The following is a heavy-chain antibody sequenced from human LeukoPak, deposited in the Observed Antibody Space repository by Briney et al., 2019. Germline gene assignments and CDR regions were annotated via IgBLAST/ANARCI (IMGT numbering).Heavy chain of an antibody. CDR3: ARGGDYYDSSGYYYSEYFQH. CDR2: IYYSGST. Sequence: SETLSHTCTVSGGSISSYYWSWIRQPPGKGLEWIGYIYYSGSTNYNPSLKSRVTISVDTSKNQFSLKLSSVTAADTAVYYCARGGDYYDSSGYYYSEYFQHRGQGTLVTVSS. D-gene: IGHD3-22*01. CDR1: GGSISSYY. V-gene: IGHV4-59*01. J-gene: IGHJ1*01.